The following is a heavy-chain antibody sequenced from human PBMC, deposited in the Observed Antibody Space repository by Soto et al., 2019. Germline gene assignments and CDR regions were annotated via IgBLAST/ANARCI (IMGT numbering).Heavy chain of an antibody. Sequence: EVQLVESGGGLVQPGGSLKLSCAVSGFTFSGSAMHWVRQASGKGLEWVGRIRSKSNSYATAYAASVKGRFTISRDDSKNTAYLQMNSLKTEDTAVYYCTRGYGDYVRDYWGQGTLDTVSS. CDR3: TRGYGDYVRDY. D-gene: IGHD4-17*01. CDR1: GFTFSGSA. CDR2: IRSKSNSYAT. V-gene: IGHV3-73*01. J-gene: IGHJ4*02.